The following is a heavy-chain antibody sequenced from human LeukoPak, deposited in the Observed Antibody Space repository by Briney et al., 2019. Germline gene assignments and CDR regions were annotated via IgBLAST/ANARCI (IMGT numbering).Heavy chain of an antibody. Sequence: GGSLRLSCAASGFTFSDYYMIWIRQAPGKGLEWVSSISSSSSYIYYADSVKGRFTISRDNAKNSLYLQMNSLRAEDTAVYYCAKDRISDYWGQGTLVTVSS. CDR3: AKDRISDY. CDR1: GFTFSDYY. V-gene: IGHV3-11*05. CDR2: ISSSSSYI. J-gene: IGHJ4*02. D-gene: IGHD1-14*01.